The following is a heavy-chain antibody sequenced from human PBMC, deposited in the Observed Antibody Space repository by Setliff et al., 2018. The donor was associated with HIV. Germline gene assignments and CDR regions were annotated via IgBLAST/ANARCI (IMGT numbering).Heavy chain of an antibody. J-gene: IGHJ4*02. D-gene: IGHD3-10*01. CDR2: IYPNGSP. V-gene: IGHV4-4*08. Sequence: PSETLSLTCTVSGGSINNYYWSWIRQPPGKGLEWIGYIYPNGSPDYPSGNIVYNPSFRSRVTLSLDTSKNQFSLKLTSVTAADAAVYYCTGDYNPGSYRFDYWGQGTPVTVSS. CDR1: GGSINNYY. CDR3: TGDYNPGSYRFDY.